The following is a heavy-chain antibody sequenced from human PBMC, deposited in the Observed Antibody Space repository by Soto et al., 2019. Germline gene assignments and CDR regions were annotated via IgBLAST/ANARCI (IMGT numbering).Heavy chain of an antibody. Sequence: ASVKVSCKVSGYTLTELSMHWVRQAPGKGLEWMGGFDPEDGETIYAQKFQGRVTMTEDTSTDTAYMELSSLRSEDTAVYYCATRRGYCSGGSCSTLVRFDPWGQGTLVTVSS. CDR2: FDPEDGET. J-gene: IGHJ5*02. D-gene: IGHD2-15*01. V-gene: IGHV1-24*01. CDR3: ATRRGYCSGGSCSTLVRFDP. CDR1: GYTLTELS.